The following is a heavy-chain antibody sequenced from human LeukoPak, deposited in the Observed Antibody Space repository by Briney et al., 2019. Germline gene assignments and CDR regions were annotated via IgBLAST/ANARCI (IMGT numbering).Heavy chain of an antibody. Sequence: SQTLSLTCPVSSRSISSGVYYWSWTPQHPVKGLEWFGYIYYRQSTYYNPSLKSRVTISVDTSKNKFSLKLSSVTAADTAVYYCARGVRWLQLSYFDYWGEGTLVTVSS. CDR1: SRSISSGVYY. J-gene: IGHJ4*02. CDR2: IYYRQST. V-gene: IGHV4-31*03. D-gene: IGHD5-24*01. CDR3: ARGVRWLQLSYFDY.